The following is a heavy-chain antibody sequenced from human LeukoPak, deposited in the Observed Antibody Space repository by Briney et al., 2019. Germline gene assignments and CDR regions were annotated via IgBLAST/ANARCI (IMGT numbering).Heavy chain of an antibody. V-gene: IGHV4-38-2*02. CDR1: GYSISSGYY. J-gene: IGHJ4*02. CDR2: IYHSGST. CDR3: ARALTGVWDYGDYAEPRYYFDY. Sequence: PSETLSLTCTVSGYSISSGYYWGWIRQPPGKGLEWIGSIYHSGSTYYNSSLKSRVTISVDTSKNQFSLKLSSVTAADTAVYYCARALTGVWDYGDYAEPRYYFDYWGQGTLVTVSS. D-gene: IGHD4-17*01.